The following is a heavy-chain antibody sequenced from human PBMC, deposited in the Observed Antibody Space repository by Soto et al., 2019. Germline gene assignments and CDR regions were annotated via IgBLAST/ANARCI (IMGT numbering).Heavy chain of an antibody. CDR2: ISGSGASS. CDR3: ARDRGSGYDSFDY. V-gene: IGHV3-23*01. J-gene: IGHJ4*02. CDR1: GFTFSSYA. D-gene: IGHD5-12*01. Sequence: EVQLLESGGGLIQPGGSLRLSCAASGFTFSSYAMTWVRQAPGKGLEWVSGISGSGASSYYADSVKGRFTISRDNSKNTLYLQMNSLRAEDMAVYYCARDRGSGYDSFDYWGQGTLVTVSS.